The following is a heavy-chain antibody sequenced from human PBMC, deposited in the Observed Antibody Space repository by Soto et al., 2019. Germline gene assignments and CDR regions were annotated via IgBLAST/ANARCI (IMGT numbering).Heavy chain of an antibody. CDR2: ISYDGSNQ. Sequence: PRLSCAASGFTFSSYSMNWVRQAPDKGLEWVALISYDGSNQYYADSVKGRFTISRDNSKNTLFLQMNSLRADDTAVYYCAKDQASGQGSFDSWGQGTLVTVSS. V-gene: IGHV3-30*18. CDR3: AKDQASGQGSFDS. CDR1: GFTFSSYS. J-gene: IGHJ4*02.